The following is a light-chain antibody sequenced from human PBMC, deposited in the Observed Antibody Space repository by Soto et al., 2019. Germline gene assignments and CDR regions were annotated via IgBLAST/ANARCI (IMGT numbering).Light chain of an antibody. CDR1: QTISSW. Sequence: IQRPQSPNTLSRTVGVRVPITCRASQTISSWLAWYQQKPGKAPKLLIYKASTLKSGVPSRFSGSGSGTEFTLTISSLQPDDFATYYCQHYNSYSEAFGQRAKVDI. J-gene: IGKJ1*01. V-gene: IGKV1-5*03. CDR2: KAS. CDR3: QHYNSYSEA.